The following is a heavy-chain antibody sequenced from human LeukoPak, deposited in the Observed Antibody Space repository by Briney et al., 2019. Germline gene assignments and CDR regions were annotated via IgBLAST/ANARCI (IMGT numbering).Heavy chain of an antibody. CDR1: GGSISSYY. J-gene: IGHJ6*02. V-gene: IGHV4-59*01. Sequence: PSETLSLTCTVSGGSISSYYWSWIRQPPGKGLVWIGYIYYSGSTNYNPSLKSRVTISVDTSKNQFSLKLSSVTAADTAVYYCARGGRYGMDVRGQGTTVTVSS. CDR3: ARGGRYGMDV. D-gene: IGHD2-15*01. CDR2: IYYSGST.